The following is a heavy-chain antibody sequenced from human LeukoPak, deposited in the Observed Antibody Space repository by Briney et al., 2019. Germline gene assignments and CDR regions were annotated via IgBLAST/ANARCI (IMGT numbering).Heavy chain of an antibody. V-gene: IGHV7-4-1*02. CDR3: ARGRGLGSYYWAY. J-gene: IGHJ4*02. CDR2: INTDTGNP. CDR1: GGTFNSSG. Sequence: GSSVKVSCKASGGTFNSSGISWVRQAPGQGLEWMGWINTDTGNPTYAQGFTGRFVFSLDASVSTAYLQISSLKAEDTAVYYCARGRGLGSYYWAYWGQGTLATVSS. D-gene: IGHD3-10*01.